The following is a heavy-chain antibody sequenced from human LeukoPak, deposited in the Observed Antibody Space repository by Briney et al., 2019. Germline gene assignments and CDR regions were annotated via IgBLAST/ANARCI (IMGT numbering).Heavy chain of an antibody. Sequence: PSETLSLTCTVSGGSIGSYYWSWIRQPAGKGLEWIGRIYTSGSTNYNPSLKSRVTMSVDTSKNQFSLKLSSVTAADTAVYYCAREGPAAIVLPYYYYMDVWGKGTTVTVSS. CDR2: IYTSGST. CDR3: AREGPAAIVLPYYYYMDV. J-gene: IGHJ6*03. D-gene: IGHD2-2*01. CDR1: GGSIGSYY. V-gene: IGHV4-4*07.